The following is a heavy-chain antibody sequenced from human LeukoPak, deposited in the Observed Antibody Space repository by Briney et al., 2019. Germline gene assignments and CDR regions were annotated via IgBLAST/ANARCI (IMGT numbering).Heavy chain of an antibody. CDR1: GYTLTELS. CDR2: FDPEDGET. D-gene: IGHD2-2*02. J-gene: IGHJ4*02. V-gene: IGHV1-24*01. Sequence: ASVKVSCKVSGYTLTELSMHWVRQAPGKGLEWMGGFDPEDGETIYAQKFQGRVTMTEDTSTDTAYMELSSLRSEDTAVYYCAIPYCSSTSCYTYFDYWGQGTLVTVSS. CDR3: AIPYCSSTSCYTYFDY.